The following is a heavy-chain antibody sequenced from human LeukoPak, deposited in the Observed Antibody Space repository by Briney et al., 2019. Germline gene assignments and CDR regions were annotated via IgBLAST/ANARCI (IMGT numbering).Heavy chain of an antibody. CDR2: IYYNGST. Sequence: SETLSLTCTVSGGSISSYYWTWIRQPPGKGLEWIGYIYYNGSTNYNPSLQRRVTISVDTSKNQFSLKLSSVTAADTAVYYCARVFAASAGFDYWGQGTLVTVSS. V-gene: IGHV4-59*01. J-gene: IGHJ4*02. CDR3: ARVFAASAGFDY. CDR1: GGSISSYY. D-gene: IGHD6-13*01.